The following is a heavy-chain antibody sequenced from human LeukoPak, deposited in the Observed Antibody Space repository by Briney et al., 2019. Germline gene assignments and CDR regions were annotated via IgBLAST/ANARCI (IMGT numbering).Heavy chain of an antibody. Sequence: GASVKVSCKASGYTFTSYAMHWVRQAPGQRLEWMGWINAGNGNTKYSQKFQGRVTITRDTSASTAYMELSSLRSEDTAVYYCARALHSYSSGWYREAESFQHWGQGTLVTVSS. J-gene: IGHJ1*01. D-gene: IGHD6-19*01. CDR2: INAGNGNT. CDR1: GYTFTSYA. V-gene: IGHV1-3*01. CDR3: ARALHSYSSGWYREAESFQH.